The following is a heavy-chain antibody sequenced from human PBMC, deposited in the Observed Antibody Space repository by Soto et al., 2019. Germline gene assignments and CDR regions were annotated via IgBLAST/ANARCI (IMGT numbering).Heavy chain of an antibody. CDR1: GFSLAIYP. CDR2: SSPRGDTI. V-gene: IGHV3-48*02. Sequence: GGSLRLSCVASGFSLAIYPMNWVRQTPGKGLEWISYSSPRGDTIYYADSVEGRFTISRDNARNSLSLHMSSLRDEDSALYYCAKGPHTNVGWPYYFESWGQGVPVTVSS. CDR3: AKGPHTNVGWPYYFES. D-gene: IGHD6-19*01. J-gene: IGHJ4*02.